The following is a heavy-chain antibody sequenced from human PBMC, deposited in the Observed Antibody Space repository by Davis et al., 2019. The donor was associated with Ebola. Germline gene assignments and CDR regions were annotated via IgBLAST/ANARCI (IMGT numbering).Heavy chain of an antibody. CDR3: ARARYNSGGSCYSDY. Sequence: PGGSLRLSCAASGFTFSTYTMNWVRQAPGKGLEWVSSISSSSSYIYYADSVKGRFTISRDNAKNSLYLQMNSLRAEDTAVYYCARARYNSGGSCYSDYWGQGTLVTVSS. CDR2: ISSSSSYI. V-gene: IGHV3-21*01. CDR1: GFTFSTYT. D-gene: IGHD2-15*01. J-gene: IGHJ4*02.